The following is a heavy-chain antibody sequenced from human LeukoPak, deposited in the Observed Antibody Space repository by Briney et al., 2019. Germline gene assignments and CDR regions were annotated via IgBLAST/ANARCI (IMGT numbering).Heavy chain of an antibody. J-gene: IGHJ4*02. CDR1: GFTFSSYA. CDR3: ATNSL. CDR2: ISYDGSNK. V-gene: IGHV3-30-3*01. D-gene: IGHD5-24*01. Sequence: GGSLRLSCAASGFTFSSYAMHWVRQAPGKGLEWVAVISYDGSNKYYADSVEGRFTISRDNSKNTLYLQMNSLRAEDTAVYYCATNSLWGQGTLVTVSS.